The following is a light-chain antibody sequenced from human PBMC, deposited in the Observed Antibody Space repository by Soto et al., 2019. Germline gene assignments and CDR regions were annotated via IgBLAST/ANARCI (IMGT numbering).Light chain of an antibody. CDR3: QQYGSSIT. V-gene: IGKV3-20*01. Sequence: EIVLTPSPGTLSLSPGERATLSCRASQSVSSSYLAWYQQKPGQAPRLLIYAASSRATGIPDRFSGSGSGTDFTLTINRLEPEDFAVYYCQQYGSSITFGQGTRLEIK. J-gene: IGKJ5*01. CDR2: AAS. CDR1: QSVSSSY.